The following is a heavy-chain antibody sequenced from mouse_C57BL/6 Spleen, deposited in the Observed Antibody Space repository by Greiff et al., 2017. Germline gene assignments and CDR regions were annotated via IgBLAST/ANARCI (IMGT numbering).Heavy chain of an antibody. V-gene: IGHV5-4*01. Sequence: EVMLVESGGGLVKPGGSLKLSCAASGFTFRSYAMSWVRQTPEKRLEWVATISDGGSYTYYPDNVKGRFTISRDNAKNNLYLQMSHLKSEDTAMYYCARDYYGSSYNYFDVWGTGTTVTVSS. CDR1: GFTFRSYA. CDR3: ARDYYGSSYNYFDV. D-gene: IGHD1-1*01. J-gene: IGHJ1*03. CDR2: ISDGGSYT.